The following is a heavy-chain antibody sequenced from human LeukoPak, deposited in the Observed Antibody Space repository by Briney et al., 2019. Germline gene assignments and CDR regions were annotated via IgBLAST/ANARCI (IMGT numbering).Heavy chain of an antibody. CDR2: ISAYNGNT. Sequence: ASVKVSCKASGYTFTSYGISWVRQAPGQGLEWMGWISAYNGNTNYAQKLQGRVTMTTDISTSTAYMELRSLRSDDTAVYYCATRLYYYDSSGYHEFDYWGQGTLVTVSS. D-gene: IGHD3-22*01. CDR1: GYTFTSYG. CDR3: ATRLYYYDSSGYHEFDY. V-gene: IGHV1-18*01. J-gene: IGHJ4*02.